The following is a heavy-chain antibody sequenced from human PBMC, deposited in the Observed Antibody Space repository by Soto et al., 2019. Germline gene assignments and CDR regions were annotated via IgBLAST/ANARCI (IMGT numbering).Heavy chain of an antibody. CDR1: GFTFGHSA. CDR2: ISGTGGAA. J-gene: IGHJ4*02. V-gene: IGHV3-23*01. Sequence: GGSLRLSCAASGFTFGHSAMSWVRQAPGKGLEWVAAISGTGGAAYYADSVKGRFTISRDNSRNTLFLQMNSLRVDDTAIYHCAKPEEVVRGFDFWGLGTLVTVS. CDR3: AKPEEVVRGFDF. D-gene: IGHD3-10*01.